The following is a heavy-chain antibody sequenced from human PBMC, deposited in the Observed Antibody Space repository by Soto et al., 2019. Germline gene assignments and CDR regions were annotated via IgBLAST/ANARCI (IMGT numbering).Heavy chain of an antibody. CDR2: IWYDGSSK. Sequence: GGSLRLSCAASGFTFSSYGMHWVRQAPGKGLEWVALIWYDGSSKYYADSVKGRFTISRDNSKNTLYLQMNSLRAEDTAVYYCARDSGGGYYSYFDYWGQGTLVTVSS. CDR1: GFTFSSYG. J-gene: IGHJ4*02. D-gene: IGHD3-22*01. V-gene: IGHV3-33*01. CDR3: ARDSGGGYYSYFDY.